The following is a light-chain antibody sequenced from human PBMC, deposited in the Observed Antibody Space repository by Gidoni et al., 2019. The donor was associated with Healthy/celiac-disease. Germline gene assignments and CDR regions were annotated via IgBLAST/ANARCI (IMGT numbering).Light chain of an antibody. Sequence: EIVLTQSPATLSLSPGDRAPLSCRASQSVSSYLAWYQQKPGQAPRRLIYDASNRATGIPARFSGSGSGTDFTLTISSLEPEDFAVYYCQQRSNWPRVTFGGGTKVEIK. J-gene: IGKJ4*01. CDR2: DAS. CDR1: QSVSSY. V-gene: IGKV3-11*01. CDR3: QQRSNWPRVT.